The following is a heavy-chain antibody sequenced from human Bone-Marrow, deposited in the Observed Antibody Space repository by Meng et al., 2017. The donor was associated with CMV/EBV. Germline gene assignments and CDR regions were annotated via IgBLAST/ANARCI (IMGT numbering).Heavy chain of an antibody. D-gene: IGHD6-19*01. CDR1: GYNFTGYY. Sequence: ASVKVSCKASGYNFTGYYMHWVRQAPGQGLEWMGWIDPNSGGTNYAQKFQGRVTMTRNTSISTAYMELISLRSEDTAVYYFAMVYSSGLADWFDPWGQGTLVTVSS. CDR3: AMVYSSGLADWFDP. J-gene: IGHJ5*02. V-gene: IGHV1-2*02. CDR2: IDPNSGGT.